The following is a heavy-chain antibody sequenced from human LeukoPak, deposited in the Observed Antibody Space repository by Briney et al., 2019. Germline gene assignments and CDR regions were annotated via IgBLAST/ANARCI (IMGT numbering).Heavy chain of an antibody. D-gene: IGHD5-24*01. Sequence: GGSLRLSCAASGFTFSSYAMSWVRQAPGKGLEWVSAISGSGGSTYYADSVKGRFTISRDNSKNTLYLQMNSLRAEDTPVYYCAARTTRHGYIPDYWGQGTLVTVSS. CDR2: ISGSGGST. CDR1: GFTFSSYA. J-gene: IGHJ4*02. V-gene: IGHV3-23*01. CDR3: AARTTRHGYIPDY.